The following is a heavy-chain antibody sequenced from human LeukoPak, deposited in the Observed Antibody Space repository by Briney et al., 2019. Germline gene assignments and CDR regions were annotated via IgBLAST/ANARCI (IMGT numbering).Heavy chain of an antibody. CDR2: ISSSSSYI. D-gene: IGHD6-13*01. CDR1: GFTFSSYG. V-gene: IGHV3-21*01. CDR3: ARDSIAAPGRPFDY. Sequence: GGSLRLSCAASGFTFSSYGMNWVRQAPGKELAWVSSISSSSSYIYYADSVKGRFTISRDNAKNSLYLQMNSLRAEDTAVYFCARDSIAAPGRPFDYWGQGTLVTVSS. J-gene: IGHJ4*02.